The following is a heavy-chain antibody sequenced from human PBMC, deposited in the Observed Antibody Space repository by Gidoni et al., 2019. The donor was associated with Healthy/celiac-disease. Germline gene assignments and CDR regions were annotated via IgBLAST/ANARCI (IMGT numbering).Heavy chain of an antibody. Sequence: QVQLQESGPGLVKPSETLSLTCTVSGCSISSYYWSWIRQPPGKGLEWIGYIYYSGSTNYNPSLKSRVTISVDTSKNQFSLKLSSVTAADTAVYYCARSVAGDIYNWFDPWGQGTLVTVSS. J-gene: IGHJ5*02. CDR3: ARSVAGDIYNWFDP. CDR2: IYYSGST. V-gene: IGHV4-59*01. D-gene: IGHD6-19*01. CDR1: GCSISSYY.